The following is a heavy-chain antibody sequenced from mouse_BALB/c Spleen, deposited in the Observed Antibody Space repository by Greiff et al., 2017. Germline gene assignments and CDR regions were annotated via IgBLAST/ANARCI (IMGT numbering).Heavy chain of an antibody. CDR2: IWGDGST. CDR1: GFSLTGYG. V-gene: IGHV2-6-7*01. Sequence: QVQLKESGPGLVAPSQSLSITCTVSGFSLTGYGVNWVRQPPGKGLEWLGMIWGDGSTDYNSALKSRLSISKDNSKSQVFLKMNSLQTDDTARYYCARGEIDGSSYGYFDVWGAGTTVTVSS. CDR3: ARGEIDGSSYGYFDV. J-gene: IGHJ1*01. D-gene: IGHD1-1*01.